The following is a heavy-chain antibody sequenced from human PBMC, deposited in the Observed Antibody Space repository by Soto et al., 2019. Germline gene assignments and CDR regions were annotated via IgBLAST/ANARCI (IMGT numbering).Heavy chain of an antibody. CDR2: IDWDDDK. CDR3: ARGPRVVAATGGWFDP. D-gene: IGHD2-15*01. Sequence: ESGPTLVNPTQTLTLTCTFSGFSLSTSGMCVSWIRQPPGKALEWLALIDWDDDKYYSTSLKTRLTISKDTSRNQVVLTMTNMDPVDTATYYCARGPRVVAATGGWFDPWGQGTLVTVSS. J-gene: IGHJ5*02. V-gene: IGHV2-70*01. CDR1: GFSLSTSGMC.